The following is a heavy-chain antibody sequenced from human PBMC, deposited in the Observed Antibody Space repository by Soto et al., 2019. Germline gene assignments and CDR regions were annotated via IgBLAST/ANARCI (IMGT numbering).Heavy chain of an antibody. CDR1: GGTFSSYS. V-gene: IGHV1-69*02. J-gene: IGHJ4*02. Sequence: QVQLVQSGAEVKKPGSSVKVSCKASGGTFSSYSISWVRQAPGQGLEWMGRIIPILGLANYAQKFQGRVTITADKSTSTVYRDLSRLRSEDTAVDYGASPMNCSGGSCYFSYCDSWGQGTLVTVSS. CDR2: IIPILGLA. D-gene: IGHD2-15*01. CDR3: ASPMNCSGGSCYFSYCDS.